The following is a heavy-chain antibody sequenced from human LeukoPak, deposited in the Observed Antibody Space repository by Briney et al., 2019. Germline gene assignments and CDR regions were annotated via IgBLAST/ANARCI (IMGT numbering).Heavy chain of an antibody. CDR2: INPSGGST. J-gene: IGHJ4*02. V-gene: IGHV1-46*01. D-gene: IGHD2-15*01. CDR3: ARVEAYCSGGSCYPGHFDY. Sequence: ASVKVSCKTSGYTFTSYYMHWVRQAPGQGLEWMGIINPSGGSTSFAQKFQGRVTMTRDTSTSTVYMELSSLRSEDTAVYYCARVEAYCSGGSCYPGHFDYWGQGTLVTVSS. CDR1: GYTFTSYY.